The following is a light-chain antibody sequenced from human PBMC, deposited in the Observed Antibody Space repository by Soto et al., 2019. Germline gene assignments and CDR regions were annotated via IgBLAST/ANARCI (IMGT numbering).Light chain of an antibody. CDR2: GAF. CDR3: QQYNKWPPLT. V-gene: IGKV3-15*01. Sequence: EIVMTQSPPTRSVSPGERATLSCRASQSVSYNLAWYQQKPGQAPRLLIYGAFTRATGIPARFSGSGSGTEFILTISSLQSEDFAVYYCQQYNKWPPLTFGGGTKVEI. CDR1: QSVSYN. J-gene: IGKJ4*01.